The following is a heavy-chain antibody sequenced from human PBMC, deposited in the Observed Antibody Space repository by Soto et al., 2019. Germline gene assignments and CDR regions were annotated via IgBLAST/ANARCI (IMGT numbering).Heavy chain of an antibody. CDR2: LYSAGSA. V-gene: IGHV3-66*04. CDR1: GFTVSSYH. J-gene: IGHJ6*02. Sequence: GGSLRLSCAASGFTVSSYHMSWVRQAPGKGLEWVSVLYSAGSADFADSVKGRFTISRDNSKNTLYLQMNSLRAEDTALYYCTRHRGDYYYGMDVWGQGTTVTVSS. CDR3: TRHRGDYYYGMDV. D-gene: IGHD3-10*01.